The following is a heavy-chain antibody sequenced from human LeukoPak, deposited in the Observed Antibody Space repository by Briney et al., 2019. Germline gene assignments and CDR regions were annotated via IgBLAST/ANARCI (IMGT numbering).Heavy chain of an antibody. CDR1: GFTFDDYT. CDR2: ISWDGGST. Sequence: GGSLRLSCAASGFTFDDYTMRWVRQAPEKGLEWVSLISWDGGSTYYADSVKGRFTISRDNSKNSLYLQMNSLRTEDTALYYCAKDIPLDYWGQGTLVTVSS. CDR3: AKDIPLDY. V-gene: IGHV3-43*01. J-gene: IGHJ4*02.